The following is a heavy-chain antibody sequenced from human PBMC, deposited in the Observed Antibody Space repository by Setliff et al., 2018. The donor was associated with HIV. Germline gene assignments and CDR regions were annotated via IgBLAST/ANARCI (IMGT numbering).Heavy chain of an antibody. Sequence: PGGSLRLSCAVSGFSVSNKYMTWVRQAPGKGLEWVSIIYSDDYTYYADSVKGRFTISRDNARNSLYLQMTSLRAEDTAVYYCAGYVDWYYMDVWGKGTTVTVS. CDR1: GFSVSNKY. CDR3: AGYVDWYYMDV. J-gene: IGHJ6*03. D-gene: IGHD5-12*01. CDR2: IYSDDYT. V-gene: IGHV3-66*01.